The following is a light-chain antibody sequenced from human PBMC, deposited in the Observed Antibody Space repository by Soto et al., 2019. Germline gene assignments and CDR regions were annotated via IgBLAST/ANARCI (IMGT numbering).Light chain of an antibody. V-gene: IGLV2-14*01. Sequence: QLVLTQPASVSGSPGQPITISCTGTSSDVGGYNYVSWYQQYPGKAPKLMIYEVSNRPSGVSNRFSGSKSGSTASLTISGLQAEDEAEYYCSSYTSSSTLVVFGGGTKVTVL. CDR1: SSDVGGYNY. CDR3: SSYTSSSTLVV. CDR2: EVS. J-gene: IGLJ2*01.